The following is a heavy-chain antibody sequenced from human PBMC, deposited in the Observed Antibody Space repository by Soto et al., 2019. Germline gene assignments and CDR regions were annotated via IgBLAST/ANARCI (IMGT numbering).Heavy chain of an antibody. CDR1: GFTFSTSS. D-gene: IGHD3-22*01. J-gene: IGHJ6*02. CDR3: ARDPTDYYYSSGYHYTSPHYYYYYGMDV. V-gene: IGHV3-30*03. CDR2: ISYEGTNK. Sequence: GGSLRLSCAASGFTFSTSSMHWVRQAPGEGLEWVAVISYEGTNKYYADSVRGRFTISRDNSKNTLYLQMNSLRAEDTAVYYCARDPTDYYYSSGYHYTSPHYYYYYGMDVWGQGTTVTVSS.